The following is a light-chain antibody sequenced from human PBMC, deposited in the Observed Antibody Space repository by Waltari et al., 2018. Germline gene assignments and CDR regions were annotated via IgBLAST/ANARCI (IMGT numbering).Light chain of an antibody. CDR2: AAS. Sequence: IQLTQSPSSLSASVGDRVTITCRASQGFSSNLAWFQQRPGKAPKLLIYAASTLQSGVPSRVSGSGSGTDFTLTITSLQPEDFATYYCQQLYSYPLTFGGGTKVEIK. CDR3: QQLYSYPLT. J-gene: IGKJ4*01. CDR1: QGFSSN. V-gene: IGKV1-9*01.